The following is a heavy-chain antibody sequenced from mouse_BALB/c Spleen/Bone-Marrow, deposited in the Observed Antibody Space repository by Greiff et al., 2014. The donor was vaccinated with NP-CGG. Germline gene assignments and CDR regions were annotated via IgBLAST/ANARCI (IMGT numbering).Heavy chain of an antibody. V-gene: IGHV5-12-1*01. CDR1: GFAFSSYD. CDR2: ISSGGGST. J-gene: IGHJ2*01. Sequence: EVMLVESGGGLVKPGGSLKLSCAASGFAFSSYDMSWVRQTPEKRLEWVAYISSGGGSTYYPDTVKGRFTISRDNAKSTLYLQMGSLKSEDTAMYYCAREVLRDYFDYWGQGTTLTVSS. CDR3: AREVLRDYFDY. D-gene: IGHD1-1*01.